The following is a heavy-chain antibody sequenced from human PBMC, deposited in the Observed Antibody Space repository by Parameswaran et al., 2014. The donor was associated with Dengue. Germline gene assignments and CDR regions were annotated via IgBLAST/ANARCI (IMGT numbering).Heavy chain of an antibody. V-gene: IGHV1-69*13. Sequence: PGASVKVSCKASGDTFSSYTFSWVRQAPGQGLEWMGGIFPVFGAANYAQIFQGRVTITADESTSTVYMELSSLRSEDTAIYYCARSYTGPAVNSNFYYYYGMDVWGQGTTVTVSS. CDR1: GDTFSSYT. J-gene: IGHJ6*02. CDR2: IFPVFGAA. D-gene: IGHD1-26*01. CDR3: ARSYTGPAVNSNFYYYYGMDV.